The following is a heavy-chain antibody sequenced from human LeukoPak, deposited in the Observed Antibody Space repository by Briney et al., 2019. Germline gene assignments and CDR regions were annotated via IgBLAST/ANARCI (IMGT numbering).Heavy chain of an antibody. Sequence: SETLSLTCTVSGGSISSSSYYWGWIRQPPGKGLEWIGSIYYSGSTYYNPSLKSRVTISVDTSKNQFSLKLSSVTAADTAVYYCARGRRGDYWGQGTLVTVSS. CDR3: ARGRRGDY. CDR2: IYYSGST. V-gene: IGHV4-39*07. J-gene: IGHJ4*02. CDR1: GGSISSSSYY.